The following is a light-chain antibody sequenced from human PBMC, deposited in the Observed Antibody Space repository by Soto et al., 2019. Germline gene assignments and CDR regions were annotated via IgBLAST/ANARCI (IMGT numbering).Light chain of an antibody. CDR2: KNN. CDR1: SSNIGSSY. Sequence: QLVLTQPPSASGTPGQRVTISCSGSSSNIGSSYVYWYQQLPGTAPKLLIYKNNQRPSGVPDRFSGSKSGTSASLAISGLRSEDEADYYCAAWDDSLSGYVVFGGGTKLTVL. CDR3: AAWDDSLSGYVV. V-gene: IGLV1-47*01. J-gene: IGLJ2*01.